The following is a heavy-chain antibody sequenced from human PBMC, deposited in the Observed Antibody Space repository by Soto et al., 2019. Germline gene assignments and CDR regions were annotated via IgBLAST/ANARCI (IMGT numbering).Heavy chain of an antibody. D-gene: IGHD2-15*01. CDR2: ISAYNGNT. J-gene: IGHJ6*03. Sequence: ASVKVSCKASGYTFTSYGISWVRQAPGQGLEWMGWISAYNGNTNYAQKLQGRVTMTTDTSTSTAYMELRSLRSDDTPVYYCARGLYCSGGSCYPYHYYYYYMDVWGKGTTVTVS. CDR1: GYTFTSYG. V-gene: IGHV1-18*01. CDR3: ARGLYCSGGSCYPYHYYYYYMDV.